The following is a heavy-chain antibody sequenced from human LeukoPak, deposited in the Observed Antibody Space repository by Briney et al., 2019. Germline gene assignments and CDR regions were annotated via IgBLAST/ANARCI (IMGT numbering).Heavy chain of an antibody. CDR3: ARGLRGGSGSPQGY. V-gene: IGHV4-34*01. CDR1: GGSFSGYY. Sequence: KPPETLSLTCAVYGGSFSGYYWSWIRPPPGKGLEWIGEINHSGSTNYNPSLKSRVTISVDTSKNQFSLKLSSVTAADTAVYYCARGLRGGSGSPQGYWGQGTLVTVSS. CDR2: INHSGST. J-gene: IGHJ4*02. D-gene: IGHD3-10*01.